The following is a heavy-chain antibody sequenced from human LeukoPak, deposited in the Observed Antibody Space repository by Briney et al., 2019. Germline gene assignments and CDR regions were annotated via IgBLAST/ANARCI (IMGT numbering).Heavy chain of an antibody. D-gene: IGHD6-19*01. Sequence: ASVKVSCKASGYTFTSYDINWVRQATGQGLEWMGWMNPNSGNTGYAQKLQGRVTMTTDTSTSTAYMELRSLRSDDTAVYYCAREIAVAFYYFDYWGQGTLVTVSS. J-gene: IGHJ4*02. V-gene: IGHV1-8*01. CDR1: GYTFTSYD. CDR2: MNPNSGNT. CDR3: AREIAVAFYYFDY.